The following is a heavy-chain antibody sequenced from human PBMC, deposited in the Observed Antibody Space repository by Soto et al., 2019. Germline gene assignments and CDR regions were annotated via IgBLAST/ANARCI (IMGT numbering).Heavy chain of an antibody. CDR2: IYYSGST. D-gene: IGHD3-16*01. Sequence: QVQLQESGPGLLKPSETLSLTCTVSGGSISSYYWSWIRQPPGKGLEWIEYIYYSGSTNYNPSLKSRVTISVDTSKNQFSLKLTSATAADTAVYYCARAWGYYFDYWGQGTLVTVSS. CDR3: ARAWGYYFDY. CDR1: GGSISSYY. J-gene: IGHJ4*02. V-gene: IGHV4-59*01.